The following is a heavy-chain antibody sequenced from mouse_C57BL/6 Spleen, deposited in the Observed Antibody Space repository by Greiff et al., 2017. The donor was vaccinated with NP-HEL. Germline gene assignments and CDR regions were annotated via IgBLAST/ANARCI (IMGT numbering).Heavy chain of an antibody. D-gene: IGHD1-1*01. CDR2: ISDGGSYT. J-gene: IGHJ4*01. V-gene: IGHV5-4*01. CDR3: ARDGSSRPYAMDY. CDR1: GFTFSSYA. Sequence: EVMLVESGGGLVKPGGSLKLSCAASGFTFSSYAMSWVRQTPEKRLEWVATISDGGSYTYYPDNVKGRFTISRDNAKNNLYLQMSHLKSEDTAMYYCARDGSSRPYAMDYWGQGTSVTVSS.